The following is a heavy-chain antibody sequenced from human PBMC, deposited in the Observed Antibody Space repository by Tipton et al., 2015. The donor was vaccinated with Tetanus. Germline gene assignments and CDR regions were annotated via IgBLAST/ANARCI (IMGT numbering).Heavy chain of an antibody. J-gene: IGHJ4*02. CDR2: ISSRSEHI. Sequence: SLRLSCAASGFTFISYTMTWVRQAPGKGLEWVSAISSRSEHIYYADSVKGRFTISRDNAKNSVFLQMNSLTAEDTALYYCARRSGVAALNYWGQGTLVTVSS. CDR3: ARRSGVAALNY. CDR1: GFTFISYT. V-gene: IGHV3-21*01. D-gene: IGHD5-12*01.